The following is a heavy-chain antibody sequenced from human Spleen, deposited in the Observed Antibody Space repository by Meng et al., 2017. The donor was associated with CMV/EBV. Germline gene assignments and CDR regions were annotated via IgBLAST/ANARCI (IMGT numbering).Heavy chain of an antibody. V-gene: IGHV4-39*01. CDR2: IYYSGST. D-gene: IGHD4-17*01. CDR1: GGSISSSSYY. J-gene: IGHJ4*02. Sequence: SETLSLTCTVSGGSISSSSYYWGWIRQPPGKGLEWIGSIYYSGSTYYNPSLKSRVTISVDTSKNQFSLKLSSVTAADTAVYYCARQGESDYGDLFDYWGQGTLVTVS. CDR3: ARQGESDYGDLFDY.